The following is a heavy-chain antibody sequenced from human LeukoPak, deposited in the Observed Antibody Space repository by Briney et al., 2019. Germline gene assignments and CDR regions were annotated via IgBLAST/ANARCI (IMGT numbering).Heavy chain of an antibody. CDR1: GFTSSSYG. CDR2: IWYDGSNK. Sequence: GRSLRLSCAASGFTSSSYGMHWVRQAPGKGLEWVAVIWYDGSNKYYADSVKGRFTISRDNSKNTLYLQMNSLRAEDTAVYYCAKGDANYYDSSGYMIDYWGQGTLVTVSS. CDR3: AKGDANYYDSSGYMIDY. J-gene: IGHJ4*02. D-gene: IGHD3-22*01. V-gene: IGHV3-33*06.